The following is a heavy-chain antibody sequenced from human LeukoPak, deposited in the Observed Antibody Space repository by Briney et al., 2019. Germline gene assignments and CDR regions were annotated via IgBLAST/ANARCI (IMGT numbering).Heavy chain of an antibody. CDR3: APVGATTAFDY. Sequence: PGGPLRLSCAASGFTFSSYTMNWVRQAPGKGLEWVSSISNSSSYIYYADSVKGRFTISRDNAKNSLYLQMTSLRAEDTAVYYCAPVGATTAFDYWGQGTLVTVSS. D-gene: IGHD1-26*01. CDR2: ISNSSSYI. J-gene: IGHJ4*02. V-gene: IGHV3-21*01. CDR1: GFTFSSYT.